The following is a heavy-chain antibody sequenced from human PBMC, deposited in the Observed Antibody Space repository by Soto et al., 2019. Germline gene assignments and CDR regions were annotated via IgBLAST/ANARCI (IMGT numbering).Heavy chain of an antibody. V-gene: IGHV2-5*02. J-gene: IGHJ5*02. CDR2: IYWDDDK. Sequence: QITLKESGPPLVKPTQTLTLTCTFSGFSLSTSGVGVGWIRQPPGKALEWLALIYWDDDKRYSPSLKSRLTITKDTSKNQVVLTMTNMDPVDTATYYCAHWGFGELSNWFDPWGQATLVTVSS. CDR1: GFSLSTSGVG. D-gene: IGHD3-10*01. CDR3: AHWGFGELSNWFDP.